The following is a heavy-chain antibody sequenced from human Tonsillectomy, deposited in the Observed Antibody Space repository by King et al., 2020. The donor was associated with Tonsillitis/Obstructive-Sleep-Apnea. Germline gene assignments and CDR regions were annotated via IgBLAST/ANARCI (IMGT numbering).Heavy chain of an antibody. CDR2: ISSSSSYI. D-gene: IGHD4-23*01. J-gene: IGHJ4*02. CDR1: GFTFSSYS. V-gene: IGHV3-21*01. CDR3: AREDCGGLKDLDY. Sequence: VQLVQSGGGLVKPGGSLRLSCAASGFTFSSYSMNWVRQAPGKGLEWVSSISSSSSYIYYADSVKGRFTISRDNAKNSLYLQMNSLRAEDTAVYYCAREDCGGLKDLDYGGQGTLVTVSS.